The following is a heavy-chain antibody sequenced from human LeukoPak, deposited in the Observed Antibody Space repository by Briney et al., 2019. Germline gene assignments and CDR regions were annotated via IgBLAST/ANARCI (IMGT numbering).Heavy chain of an antibody. D-gene: IGHD1-26*01. J-gene: IGHJ4*02. CDR3: ARDARGYSGSYYPPWVFDY. CDR1: GFTFSSYA. V-gene: IGHV3-30-3*01. CDR2: IYYDGSNK. Sequence: GGSLRLSCAASGFTFSSYAMHWVRQAPGKGLEWVAVIYYDGSNKYYADSVKGRFTISRDNSKNTLYLQMNSLRAEDTAVYYCARDARGYSGSYYPPWVFDYWGQGTLVTVSS.